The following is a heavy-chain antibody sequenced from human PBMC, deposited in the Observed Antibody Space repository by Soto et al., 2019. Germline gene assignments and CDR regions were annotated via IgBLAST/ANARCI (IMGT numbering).Heavy chain of an antibody. V-gene: IGHV3-15*01. CDR2: IRSKDDGGTT. CDR3: TTDSII. Sequence: GSLRLSCAASGFTFTNASMSWVRQAPGMGLEWVGRIRSKDDGGTTDYTTPVKGRFTISRDDSKNTLYLQMTSLKIEDTAMYYCTTDSIIWGQGTLVTVSS. J-gene: IGHJ4*02. CDR1: GFTFTNAS.